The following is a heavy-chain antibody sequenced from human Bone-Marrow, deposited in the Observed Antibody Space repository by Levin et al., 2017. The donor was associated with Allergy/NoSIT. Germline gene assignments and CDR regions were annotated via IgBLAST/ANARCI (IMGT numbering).Heavy chain of an antibody. CDR3: ARDGYGAGLGSDI. D-gene: IGHD5-18*01. J-gene: IGHJ4*02. Sequence: GGSLRLSCEASGFTFGDYFMSWIRQAPGKGLEWVSYISSSGISKDYIDSVKGRFIISRDNAKNSLYLQMNSLRAEDTAVYYCARDGYGAGLGSDIWGQGTLVTVSS. CDR1: GFTFGDYF. CDR2: ISSSGISK. V-gene: IGHV3-11*01.